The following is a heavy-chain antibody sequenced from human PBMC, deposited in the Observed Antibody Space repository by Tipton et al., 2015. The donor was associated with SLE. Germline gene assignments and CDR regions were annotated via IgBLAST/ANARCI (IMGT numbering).Heavy chain of an antibody. CDR1: GGSISSHY. D-gene: IGHD1-26*01. Sequence: TLSLTCTVSGGSISSHYWSWIRQPPGKGLEWIGRIYTSGSTNYNPSLKSRVTILVDTSKNQFSLKLSSVIAADTAVYYCARHRGIVGATTDYWGQGTLVTVSS. CDR3: ARHRGIVGATTDY. J-gene: IGHJ4*02. V-gene: IGHV4-4*07. CDR2: IYTSGST.